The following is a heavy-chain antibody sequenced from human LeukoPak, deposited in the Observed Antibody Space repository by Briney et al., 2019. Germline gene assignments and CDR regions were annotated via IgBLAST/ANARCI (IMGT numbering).Heavy chain of an antibody. Sequence: GSLRLSCAASGFTFSSYAMSWIRQPPGKGLEWIGEINHSGSTNYNPSLKSRVTISVDTSKNQFSLKLSSVTAADTAVYYCASHQKYYYGSGSYRTTNYYYYGMDVWGQGTTVTVSS. CDR2: INHSGST. CDR3: ASHQKYYYGSGSYRTTNYYYYGMDV. CDR1: GFTFSSYA. D-gene: IGHD3-10*01. J-gene: IGHJ6*02. V-gene: IGHV4-34*01.